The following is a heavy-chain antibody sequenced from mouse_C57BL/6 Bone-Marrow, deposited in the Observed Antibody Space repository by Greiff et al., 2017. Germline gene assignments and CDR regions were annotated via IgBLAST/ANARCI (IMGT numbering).Heavy chain of an antibody. J-gene: IGHJ3*01. CDR2: IDPSDSYT. D-gene: IGHD1-1*01. Sequence: QVQLQQPGAELVMPGASVKLSCKASGYTFTSYWMHWMKQRPGQGLEWIGEIDPSDSYTNYNQQFKGKSTLTVDKSSSTAYMQLSSLTSEDSAVYYCARHDYYVPFAYWGQGTLVTVSA. CDR3: ARHDYYVPFAY. CDR1: GYTFTSYW. V-gene: IGHV1-69*01.